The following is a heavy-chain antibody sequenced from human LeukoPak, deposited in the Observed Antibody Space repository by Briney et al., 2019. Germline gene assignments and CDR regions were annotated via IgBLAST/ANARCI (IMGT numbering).Heavy chain of an antibody. J-gene: IGHJ4*02. CDR3: ARHPSSYYYDRYYFDY. V-gene: IGHV4-59*01. CDR1: GGSISSYY. CDR2: IYYSGST. Sequence: SETLSLTCTVSGGSISSYYWSWIRQPPGKGLEWIGYIYYSGSTNYNPSLKGRVTISVDTSKNQFSLKLSSVTAADTAVYYCARHPSSYYYDRYYFDYWGQGTLVTVSS. D-gene: IGHD3-22*01.